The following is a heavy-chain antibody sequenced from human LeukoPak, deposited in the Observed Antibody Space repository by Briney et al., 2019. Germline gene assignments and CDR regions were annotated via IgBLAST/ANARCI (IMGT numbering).Heavy chain of an antibody. V-gene: IGHV1-69*05. CDR2: IIPIFGTA. J-gene: IGHJ5*02. Sequence: ASVKASCKASGGTFSSYAISWVRQAPGQGLEWMGGIIPIFGTANYAQKFQGRVTITTDESTSTAYMELSSLRSEDTAVYYCARDRGGSYFSWGQGTLVTVSS. CDR1: GGTFSSYA. CDR3: ARDRGGSYFS. D-gene: IGHD1-26*01.